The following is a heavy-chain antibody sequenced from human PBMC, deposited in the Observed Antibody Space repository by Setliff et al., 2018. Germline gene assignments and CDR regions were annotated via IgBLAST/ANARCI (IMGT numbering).Heavy chain of an antibody. V-gene: IGHV4-39*01. J-gene: IGHJ5*02. D-gene: IGHD3-9*01. Sequence: PSETLSLTCTVSSGSISSDNYYWGWIRQPPGKGLEWIGTLSYNGNAYYTPSLKSRVTISIDTSKNQFSLKLSSVTAADTAVYYCARHPTGFPNWFDVWGQGTLVTVSS. CDR1: SGSISSDNYY. CDR2: LSYNGNA. CDR3: ARHPTGFPNWFDV.